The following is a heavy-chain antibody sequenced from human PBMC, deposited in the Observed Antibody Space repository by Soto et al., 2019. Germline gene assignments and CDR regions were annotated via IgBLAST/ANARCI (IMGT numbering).Heavy chain of an antibody. CDR1: VSTFPTSG. J-gene: IGHJ3*02. CDR3: ARWDWNYVGHAFDI. CDR2: ISAYNGNT. V-gene: IGHV1-18*04. D-gene: IGHD1-7*01. Sequence: QVQLVQSGAEVKKPGASVKVSCKASVSTFPTSGIAWVRQAPDKGLEWMGWISAYNGNTNYAQKLQGRVTMTTDTSTSTAYMELRSLRSDDTAVYYCARWDWNYVGHAFDIWGQGTMVTVSS.